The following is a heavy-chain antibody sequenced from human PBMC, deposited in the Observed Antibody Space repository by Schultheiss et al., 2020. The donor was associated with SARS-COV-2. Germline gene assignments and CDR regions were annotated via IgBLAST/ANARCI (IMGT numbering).Heavy chain of an antibody. CDR3: TRGTEADFDY. CDR1: GDSVSSNSAA. Sequence: SQTLSLTCAISGDSVSSNSAAWNWIRQSPSRGLEWLGRTYYRSKWSTDYAPSVKSRITITPDTSKNQFSLHLNSVTPEDTAVYYCTRGTEADFDYWGQGTLVTVSS. CDR2: TYYRSKWST. V-gene: IGHV6-1*01. J-gene: IGHJ4*02.